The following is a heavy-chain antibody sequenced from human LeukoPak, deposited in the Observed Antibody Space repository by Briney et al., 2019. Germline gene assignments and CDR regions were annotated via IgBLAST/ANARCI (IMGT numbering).Heavy chain of an antibody. D-gene: IGHD2-15*01. Sequence: GGSLRLSCAASGFTFSNYAMSWVRQAPGKGLEWVSAISGSASSTYHADSVKGRFTISRDNSKNTLYLQMNSLRAEDTAVYYCAREYCKGGSCYNDAFDIWGQGTMVTVSS. CDR3: AREYCKGGSCYNDAFDI. CDR2: ISGSASST. CDR1: GFTFSNYA. J-gene: IGHJ3*02. V-gene: IGHV3-23*01.